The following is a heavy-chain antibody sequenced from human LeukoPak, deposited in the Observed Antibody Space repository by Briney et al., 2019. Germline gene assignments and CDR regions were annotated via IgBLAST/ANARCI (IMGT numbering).Heavy chain of an antibody. J-gene: IGHJ3*02. V-gene: IGHV4-59*01. D-gene: IGHD4-17*01. CDR2: IYYSGST. CDR1: GGSISSYY. Sequence: SETLSLTCTVSGGSISSYYWSWIRQPPGKGLEWIGYIYYSGSTNYNPSLKSRVTISVDTSKNQFSLKLSSVTAADTAVYYCARGSRDYGDYAAFDIWGQGTMVTVSS. CDR3: ARGSRDYGDYAAFDI.